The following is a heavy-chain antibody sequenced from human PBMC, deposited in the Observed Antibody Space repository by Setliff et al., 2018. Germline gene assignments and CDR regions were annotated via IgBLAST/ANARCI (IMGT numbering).Heavy chain of an antibody. CDR3: ARETTMTYYFYYMDV. J-gene: IGHJ6*03. CDR1: GGSISSYY. D-gene: IGHD4-17*01. V-gene: IGHV4-4*08. CDR2: IYTSGST. Sequence: SETLSLTCTVSGGSISSYYWSWIRQPPGKGLDWIGYIYTSGSTNYNPSLKTRVTISVDTSKNQFSLTLSSVTAADTAVYYCARETTMTYYFYYMDVWGKGTTVTVSS.